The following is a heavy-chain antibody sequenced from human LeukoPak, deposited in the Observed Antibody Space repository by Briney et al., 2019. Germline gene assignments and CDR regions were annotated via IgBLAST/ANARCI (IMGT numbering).Heavy chain of an antibody. CDR1: GFTFSTYW. CDR3: ARAPSEIGGYYPEYFRH. CDR2: IKSDGST. J-gene: IGHJ1*01. Sequence: GGSLRLSCAASGFTFSTYWMHWVRQAPGKGLVCVSRIKSDGSTNYADSVKGRFTISRDNANNTLSLQMNSLRPEDTGVYYCARAPSEIGGYYPEYFRHWGQGTLVTVSS. D-gene: IGHD3-22*01. V-gene: IGHV3-74*01.